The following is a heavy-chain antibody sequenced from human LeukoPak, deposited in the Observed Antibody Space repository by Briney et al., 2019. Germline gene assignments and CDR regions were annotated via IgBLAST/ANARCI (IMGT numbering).Heavy chain of an antibody. Sequence: PSETLSLTCTVSGGSISSSSYYWGWIRQPPGKGLEWIGSIYYSGSTYYNPSLKSRVTISVDTSKNQFSLKLSSVTAADTAVYYCARQRFSSYYYGSGSSYYFDYWGQGTLVTVSS. CDR3: ARQRFSSYYYGSGSSYYFDY. CDR2: IYYSGST. D-gene: IGHD3-10*01. CDR1: GGSISSSSYY. V-gene: IGHV4-39*01. J-gene: IGHJ4*02.